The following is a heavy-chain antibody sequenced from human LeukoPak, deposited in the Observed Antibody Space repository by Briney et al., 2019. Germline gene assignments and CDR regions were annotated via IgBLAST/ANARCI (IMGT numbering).Heavy chain of an antibody. V-gene: IGHV3-53*01. J-gene: IGHJ6*02. Sequence: GGSLRLSCATSGFTVSSNYMSWVRQAPGKGLEWGSVIYSGGSTYYADSVKGRFTISRDNSKNTLYLQMNSLRAEDTAVYYCARYCSGGSCHTPYGMDVWGQGTTVTVSS. CDR3: ARYCSGGSCHTPYGMDV. D-gene: IGHD2-15*01. CDR2: IYSGGST. CDR1: GFTVSSNY.